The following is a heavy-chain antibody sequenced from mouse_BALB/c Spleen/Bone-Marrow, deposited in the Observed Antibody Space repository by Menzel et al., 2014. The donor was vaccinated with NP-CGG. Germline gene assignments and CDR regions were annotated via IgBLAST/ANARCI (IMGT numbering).Heavy chain of an antibody. D-gene: IGHD2-2*01. V-gene: IGHV2-3*01. J-gene: IGHJ4*01. CDR1: GFSLTTYG. CDR3: AKKSYGYNMDY. Sequence: QVQLQHSGPGLVAPSQSLSITCTVSGFSLTTYGVNWVRQPPGKGLEWLGVIRGDGSTNYHSALISRLSISKDNSKSQVFLKLNSLQTDDTATYYCAKKSYGYNMDYWGQGTSVTVSS. CDR2: IRGDGST.